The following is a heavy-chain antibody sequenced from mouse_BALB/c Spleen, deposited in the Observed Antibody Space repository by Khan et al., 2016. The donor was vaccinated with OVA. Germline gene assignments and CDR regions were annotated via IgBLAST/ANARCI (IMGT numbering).Heavy chain of an antibody. Sequence: QVQLQQPGAELVRPGASVKLSCKASGYTFTNYWINWVKQRSGQGLEWIGNIYPSDSYTNYNQNFKDKATLTVDKSSSTAYMQLSSPTSEDSAVYYCSREVRLHYYAMDYWGQGTSVTVSS. J-gene: IGHJ4*01. V-gene: IGHV1-69*02. CDR1: GYTFTNYW. CDR3: SREVRLHYYAMDY. CDR2: IYPSDSYT.